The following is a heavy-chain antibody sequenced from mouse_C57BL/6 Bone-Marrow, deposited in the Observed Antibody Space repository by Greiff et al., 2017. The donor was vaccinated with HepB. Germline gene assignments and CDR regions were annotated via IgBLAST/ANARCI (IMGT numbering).Heavy chain of an antibody. CDR2: INPNNGGT. CDR1: GYTFTDYN. Sequence: EVQLQESGPELVKPGASVKMSCKASGYTFTDYNMHWVKQSHGKSLEWIGYINPNNGGTSYNQKFKGKATLTVNKSSSTAYMELRSLTSEDSAVYYCASMITTLFDYWGQGTTLTVSS. D-gene: IGHD2-4*01. J-gene: IGHJ2*01. V-gene: IGHV1-22*01. CDR3: ASMITTLFDY.